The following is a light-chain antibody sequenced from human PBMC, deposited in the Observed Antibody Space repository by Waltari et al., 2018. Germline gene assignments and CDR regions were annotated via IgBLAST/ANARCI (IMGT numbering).Light chain of an antibody. CDR2: GAS. V-gene: IGKV3-20*01. CDR3: QQYGSSPLT. CDR1: PSVIDMR. J-gene: IGKJ2*01. Sequence: DIVLTQSPGPLSLSPGERATLSCRSSPSVIDMRLAWKQQKPGQAPRLLIYGASTRATGIPDRFSGSGSGTDFTLTINRVEPEDFAVYYCQQYGSSPLTFGQGTKLEI.